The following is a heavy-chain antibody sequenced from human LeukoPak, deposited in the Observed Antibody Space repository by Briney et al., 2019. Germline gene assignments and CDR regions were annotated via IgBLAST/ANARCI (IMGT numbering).Heavy chain of an antibody. CDR3: ARKRSRSIDY. V-gene: IGHV3-74*01. CDR2: INSDGSST. Sequence: PGGSLRLSCAASGFTFSNYWMHWVRQAPGKGLVWVSGINSDGSSTTYADSVKGRFTISRDNAKNTLYVQMNSLRGDEDTAVYYCARKRSRSIDYWGQGTLVTVSS. CDR1: GFTFSNYW. J-gene: IGHJ4*02. D-gene: IGHD3-10*01.